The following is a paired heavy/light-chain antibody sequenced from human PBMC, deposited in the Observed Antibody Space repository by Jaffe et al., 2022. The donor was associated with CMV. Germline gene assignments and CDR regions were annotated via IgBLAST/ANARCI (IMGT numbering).Heavy chain of an antibody. Sequence: EVQLVESGGGLVEPGESLKLSCAASGFTFSSYSMNWVRQAPGKGLQWVSSISSSGTHMFYADPVKGRFTVSRDNADSALYLQMNSLRVEDTAVYYCARGNLYESSMTSWGQGILVTVSS. J-gene: IGHJ5*02. D-gene: IGHD3-22*01. CDR1: GFTFSSYS. V-gene: IGHV3-21*01. CDR2: ISSSGTHM. CDR3: ARGNLYESSMTS.
Light chain of an antibody. CDR1: ESNIGSNY. CDR3: AAWDDSLSAWL. Sequence: QSVLTQPPSASWTPGQSITLSCSGSESNIGSNYVYWYQQLPGTAPKLLISRNDQRPSGVPDRFSGSKSGTSASLAISGLRSEDEADYYCAAWDDSLSAWLFGEGTKLTVL. CDR2: RND. V-gene: IGLV1-47*01. J-gene: IGLJ3*02.